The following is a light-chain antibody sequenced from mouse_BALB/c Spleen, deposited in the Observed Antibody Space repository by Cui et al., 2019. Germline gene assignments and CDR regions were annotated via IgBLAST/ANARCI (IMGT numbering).Light chain of an antibody. CDR1: ENIYSN. CDR3: QHFWGTPWT. CDR2: AAT. V-gene: IGKV12-46*01. J-gene: IGKJ1*01. Sequence: DIQTTQSPASLSVSVVETVTITCRASENIYSNLAWYQQKQGKSPQLLVYAATNLADGVPSRFSGSGSGTQYSLKINSLQSEDFGSYYCQHFWGTPWTFGGGTKLEIK.